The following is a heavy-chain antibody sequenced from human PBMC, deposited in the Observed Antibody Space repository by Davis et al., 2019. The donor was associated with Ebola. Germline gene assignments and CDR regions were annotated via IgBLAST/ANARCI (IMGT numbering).Heavy chain of an antibody. V-gene: IGHV4-59*01. J-gene: IGHJ6*02. Sequence: SETLSLTCTVSGGSISSYYWSWIRQPPGKGLEWIGYIYYSGSTNYNPSLKSRVTISVDTSKNQFSLKLSSVTAADTAVYYCARDGGYSGYDLYYYYGMDVWGQGTTVTVSS. D-gene: IGHD5-12*01. CDR1: GGSISSYY. CDR3: ARDGGYSGYDLYYYYGMDV. CDR2: IYYSGST.